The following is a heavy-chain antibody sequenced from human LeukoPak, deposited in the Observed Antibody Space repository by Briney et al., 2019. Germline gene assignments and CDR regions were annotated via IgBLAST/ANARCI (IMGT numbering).Heavy chain of an antibody. V-gene: IGHV6-1*01. J-gene: IGHJ5*02. CDR1: GDSVSSNSAA. Sequence: SQTLSLTCAISGDSVSSNSAAWNWIRQSPSRGLEWLGRTYYRSKWYNDYAVSVKSRIAIDPDTSKNQFSLQLNSVTPEDTAVYYCARDLGYSYGYFGDKYNWFDPWGQGTLVTVSS. CDR2: TYYRSKWYN. D-gene: IGHD5-18*01. CDR3: ARDLGYSYGYFGDKYNWFDP.